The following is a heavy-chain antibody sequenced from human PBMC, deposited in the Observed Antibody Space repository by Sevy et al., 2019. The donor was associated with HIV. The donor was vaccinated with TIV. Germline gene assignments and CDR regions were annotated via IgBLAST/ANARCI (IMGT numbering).Heavy chain of an antibody. J-gene: IGHJ4*02. CDR1: GFTFSNYW. D-gene: IGHD3-10*01. CDR2: INQDGSEK. V-gene: IGHV3-7*01. CDR3: ASAPYGSGSSYYFDY. Sequence: GGSLRLSCAASGFTFSNYWMSWVRQAPGKGPEWVAHINQDGSEKYYVDPVKGRFTVSRDNAKNSLYLQMNSLRDEDTAMYYCASAPYGSGSSYYFDYWGQGARVTVSS.